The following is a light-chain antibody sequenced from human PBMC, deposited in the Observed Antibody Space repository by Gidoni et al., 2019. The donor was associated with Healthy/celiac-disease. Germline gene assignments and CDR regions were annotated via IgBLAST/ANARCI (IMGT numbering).Light chain of an antibody. V-gene: IGKV3-20*01. CDR1: QSVRSSY. CDR3: QQYGSSPSYT. CDR2: GAS. J-gene: IGKJ2*01. Sequence: EIVLTQSPGTLSLSPGERASLSCRASQSVRSSYFAWYQQKPGQAPSPLIYGASSRATGIPDRFSGSGSGTDFTLTISRLEPEDFAVYYCQQYGSSPSYTFGQGTKLEIK.